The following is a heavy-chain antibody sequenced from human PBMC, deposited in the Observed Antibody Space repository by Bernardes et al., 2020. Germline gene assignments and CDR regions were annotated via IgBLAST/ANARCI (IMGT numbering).Heavy chain of an antibody. J-gene: IGHJ6*02. CDR3: ARDLSENIVVVYGMDV. V-gene: IGHV1-18*01. CDR2: ISAYNGNT. D-gene: IGHD2-21*01. CDR1: GYTFTSYG. Sequence: ASVKVSCKASGYTFTSYGISWVRQAPGQGLEWMGWISAYNGNTNYAQKLQGRVTMTTDTSTSTAYMELRSLRSNDTAVYYCARDLSENIVVVYGMDVWGQGTTVTVSS.